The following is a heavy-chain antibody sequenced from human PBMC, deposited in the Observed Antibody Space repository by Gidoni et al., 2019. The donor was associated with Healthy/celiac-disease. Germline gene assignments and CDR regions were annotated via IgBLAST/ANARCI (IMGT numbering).Heavy chain of an antibody. V-gene: IGHV5-51*01. J-gene: IGHJ3*02. CDR1: GYNFITFW. D-gene: IGHD1-26*01. CDR3: ARRGGSYNGAVDAFDI. CDR2: IYPGDSNI. Sequence: EVQLVQSGAEVKKPGESLKISCKAFGYNFITFWIGWVRQMPGKGLEWMGIIYPGDSNIRYSPSFQGQVSISADKSVSTAYLQWSSLKASDTAIYYCARRGGSYNGAVDAFDIWGLGTMVTVSS.